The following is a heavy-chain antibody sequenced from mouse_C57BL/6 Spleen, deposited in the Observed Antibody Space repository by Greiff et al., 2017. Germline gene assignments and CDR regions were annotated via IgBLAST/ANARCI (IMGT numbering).Heavy chain of an antibody. Sequence: EVMLVESGGDLVKPGGSLKLSCAASGFTFSSYGMSWVRQTPDKRLEWVATISSGGSYTYYPASVKGRFTISRDNAKNTLYLQMSSLKSEDTAMYYCARQGGLYGYDGFDYWGQGTTLTVSS. V-gene: IGHV5-6*01. CDR1: GFTFSSYG. J-gene: IGHJ2*01. D-gene: IGHD2-2*01. CDR3: ARQGGLYGYDGFDY. CDR2: ISSGGSYT.